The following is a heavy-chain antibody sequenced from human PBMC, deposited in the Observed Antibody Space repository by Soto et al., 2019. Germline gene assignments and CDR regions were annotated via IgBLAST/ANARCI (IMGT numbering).Heavy chain of an antibody. CDR3: AHTLPYYDFWSGYLKSDGYYYYGMDV. V-gene: IGHV2-5*01. CDR1: GFSLSTSGVG. J-gene: IGHJ6*02. D-gene: IGHD3-3*01. CDR2: IYWNDDK. Sequence: SGPTLVNPTQTLTLTCTFSGFSLSTSGVGVGWIRQPPGKALEWLALIYWNDDKRYSPSLKSRLTITKDTSKNQVVLTMTNMDPVDTATYYCAHTLPYYDFWSGYLKSDGYYYYGMDVWGQGTTVTVSS.